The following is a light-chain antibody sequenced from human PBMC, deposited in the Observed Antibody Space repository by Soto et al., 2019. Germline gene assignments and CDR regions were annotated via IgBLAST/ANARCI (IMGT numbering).Light chain of an antibody. CDR2: KAS. Sequence: DIQMTQSPSSLSASVGDRVTITCRASQNIDSWLAWYQQKPGKAPKLLIYKASTLKSGVPSRFSGSGSGTEFTLTISSLQPDDFATYYCQHYNSYSEAFGQGTKVDIK. J-gene: IGKJ1*01. CDR3: QHYNSYSEA. CDR1: QNIDSW. V-gene: IGKV1-5*03.